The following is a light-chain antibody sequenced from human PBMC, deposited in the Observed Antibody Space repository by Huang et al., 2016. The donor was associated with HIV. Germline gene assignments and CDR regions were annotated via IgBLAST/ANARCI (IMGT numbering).Light chain of an antibody. Sequence: EIVMTQSPDTLSVSPGERATLTCRASQNIAGNLAWYQQKPGQAPRLLIYVASTRATGIPARFSGSGSGTEFTLTISSLQSEDFVVYYCQQYNKWPTFGQGTKLEIK. CDR2: VAS. CDR3: QQYNKWPT. J-gene: IGKJ2*01. V-gene: IGKV3-15*01. CDR1: QNIAGN.